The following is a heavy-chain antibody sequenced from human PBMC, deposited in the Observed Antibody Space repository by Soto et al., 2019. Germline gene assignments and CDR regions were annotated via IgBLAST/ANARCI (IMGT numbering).Heavy chain of an antibody. V-gene: IGHV1-18*01. J-gene: IGHJ3*01. Sequence: QVQLVQSGTEVKKPGAAVRVSCKTSGHTFNSYGITWVRQAPGQGLEWMGWISGYKGNTNYAQKLQGRVTMTTDTSTSTAYMELRSLRSDDTAVYYCASIGPRYAGGAFDVWGQGIAVTVSS. CDR1: GHTFNSYG. D-gene: IGHD2-2*01. CDR2: ISGYKGNT. CDR3: ASIGPRYAGGAFDV.